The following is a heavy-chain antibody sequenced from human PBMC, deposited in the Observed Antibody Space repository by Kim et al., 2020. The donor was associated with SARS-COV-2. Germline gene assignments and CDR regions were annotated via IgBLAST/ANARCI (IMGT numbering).Heavy chain of an antibody. V-gene: IGHV5-51*01. CDR3: ASSSGYKDWFDP. J-gene: IGHJ5*02. Sequence: RYSPSFQGQVTISADKSISTAYLQWSSLKASDTAMYYCASSSGYKDWFDPWGQGTLVTVSS. D-gene: IGHD3-22*01.